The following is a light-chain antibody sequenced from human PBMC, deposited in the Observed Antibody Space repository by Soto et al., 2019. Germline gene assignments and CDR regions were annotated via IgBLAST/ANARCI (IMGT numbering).Light chain of an antibody. V-gene: IGLV2-11*01. J-gene: IGLJ1*01. CDR3: CSYAGSYTGV. CDR2: DVS. CDR1: SSDVGGYNF. Sequence: QSVLTQPRSVSGSPGQSVTISCTGTSSDVGGYNFVSWYQQHPGKAPKLMIYDVSKRPSGVPDRFSGSKSGSTASLTISGLQAEDEADYYCCSYAGSYTGVFGTGTKLTVL.